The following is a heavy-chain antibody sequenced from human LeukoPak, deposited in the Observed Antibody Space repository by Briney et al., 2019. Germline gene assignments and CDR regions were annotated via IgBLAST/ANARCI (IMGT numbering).Heavy chain of an antibody. D-gene: IGHD6-13*01. V-gene: IGHV3-11*05. J-gene: IGHJ3*02. CDR2: ISSSSYT. CDR3: ARDMAAAGPGGAFDI. CDR1: GFTFSDYY. Sequence: PGGSLRLSCAASGFTFSDYYMSWIRQAPGKGLEWVSYISSSSYTNYADSVKGRFTISRDNAKNSLYLQMNSLRAEDTAVYYCARDMAAAGPGGAFDIWGQGTMVTVSS.